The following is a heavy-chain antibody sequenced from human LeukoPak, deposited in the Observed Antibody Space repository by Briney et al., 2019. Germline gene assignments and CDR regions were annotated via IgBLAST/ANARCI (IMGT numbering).Heavy chain of an antibody. CDR3: ARNNPPYFDY. Sequence: TFDDYGMSWVRQPPGKGLEWIGYIYYSGSTYYNPSLKSRVTISVDTSKNQFSLKLSSVTAADTAVYYCARNNPPYFDYWGQGTLVTVSS. V-gene: IGHV4-30-4*08. J-gene: IGHJ4*02. D-gene: IGHD1/OR15-1a*01. CDR1: TFDDYG. CDR2: IYYSGST.